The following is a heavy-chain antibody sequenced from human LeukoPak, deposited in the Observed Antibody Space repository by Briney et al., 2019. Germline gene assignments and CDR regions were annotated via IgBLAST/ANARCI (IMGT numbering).Heavy chain of an antibody. Sequence: GGSLRLSCAASGFTFSSYGMHWVRQAPGKGLEWVAFIRYDGSDKYYADSVKGRFTISRDNSKNTLYLQMNSLSAEDTAVYYCAKKDGYNRNFFDYWGQGTLVTVSS. D-gene: IGHD5-24*01. V-gene: IGHV3-30*02. CDR2: IRYDGSDK. J-gene: IGHJ4*02. CDR3: AKKDGYNRNFFDY. CDR1: GFTFSSYG.